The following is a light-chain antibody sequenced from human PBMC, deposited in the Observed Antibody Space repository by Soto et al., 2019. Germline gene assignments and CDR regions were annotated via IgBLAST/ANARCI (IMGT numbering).Light chain of an antibody. V-gene: IGKV3-20*01. CDR2: GAS. CDR3: QQSYSTPRT. CDR1: RSVTNNY. J-gene: IGKJ1*01. Sequence: PGARATLSCTASRSVTNNYLAWHQQKPGQTPRLLIYGASSRATGIPDRFSGSGSGTDFTLTISSLQPGDFATYYCQQSYSTPRTFGQGTKVDIK.